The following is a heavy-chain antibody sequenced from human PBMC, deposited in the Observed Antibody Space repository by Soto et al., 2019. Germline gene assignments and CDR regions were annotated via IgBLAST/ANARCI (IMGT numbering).Heavy chain of an antibody. D-gene: IGHD2-15*01. J-gene: IGHJ5*02. CDR3: ARLVVVAAVIWFDP. CDR2: ISAYNGNT. Sequence: ASVKVSCKASGYTFTGYYMHWVRQAPGQGLERMGWISAYNGNTNYAQKLQGRVTMTTDTSTSTAYMELRSLRSDDTAVYYCARLVVVAAVIWFDPWGQGTLVTVS. CDR1: GYTFTGYY. V-gene: IGHV1-18*04.